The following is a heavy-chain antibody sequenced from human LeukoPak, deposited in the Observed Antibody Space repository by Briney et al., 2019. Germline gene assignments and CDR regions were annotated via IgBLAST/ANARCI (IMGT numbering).Heavy chain of an antibody. Sequence: GGSLRLSCAASGFTFSSYAMSWVRQAPGKGLEWVSAISGSGGSTYYADSVKGRFTISRDNSKSALYLQMTSLRAEDTAVYYRAKDYSSSWPNWGRGTRVTVSS. CDR1: GFTFSSYA. V-gene: IGHV3-23*01. CDR3: AKDYSSSWPN. CDR2: ISGSGGST. D-gene: IGHD6-13*01. J-gene: IGHJ4*02.